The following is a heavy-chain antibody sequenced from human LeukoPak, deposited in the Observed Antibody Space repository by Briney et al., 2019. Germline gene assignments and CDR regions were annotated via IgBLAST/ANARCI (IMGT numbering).Heavy chain of an antibody. V-gene: IGHV1-18*01. CDR1: GYTFTNYG. J-gene: IGHJ4*02. Sequence: GASVKVSCKTSGYTFTNYGISWVRQAPGQGLEWLGWISAYNGDTNSAQNLQGRVAMTTDTSTTTAYMELRSLRSDDTAVYYCARDPAAGTFDYWGQGTLVTVSS. CDR3: ARDPAAGTFDY. CDR2: ISAYNGDT. D-gene: IGHD6-13*01.